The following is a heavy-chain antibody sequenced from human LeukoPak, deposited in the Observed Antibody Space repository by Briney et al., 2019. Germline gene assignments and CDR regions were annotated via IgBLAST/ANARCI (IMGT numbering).Heavy chain of an antibody. J-gene: IGHJ4*02. CDR3: SRDAPTTVAGTAFDY. Sequence: SGGSLRLSCTASGFTFSSYTMTWVRQAPGKGLEWVSTIGTSSTYVHYADSVKGRFTISRDNAKNSLFLQMNSLRAEDTAVYYCSRDAPTTVAGTAFDYWGQGTLVTVSS. CDR1: GFTFSSYT. CDR2: IGTSSTYV. V-gene: IGHV3-21*06. D-gene: IGHD6-19*01.